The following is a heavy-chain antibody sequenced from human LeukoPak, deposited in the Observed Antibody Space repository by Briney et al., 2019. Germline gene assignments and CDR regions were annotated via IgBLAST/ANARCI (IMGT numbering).Heavy chain of an antibody. J-gene: IGHJ4*02. V-gene: IGHV1-2*02. CDR2: INPKNAGT. CDR3: ARTLYIAAAPGGFDY. D-gene: IGHD6-13*01. Sequence: ASVTVSCKASGYTFTGHYIHWLRQAPGQGLEWMGWINPKNAGTHYAQKFQGRVTMTRDTSTGTAYMELSRLRSDDTAVYYCARTLYIAAAPGGFDYWGQGTLVAVSS. CDR1: GYTFTGHY.